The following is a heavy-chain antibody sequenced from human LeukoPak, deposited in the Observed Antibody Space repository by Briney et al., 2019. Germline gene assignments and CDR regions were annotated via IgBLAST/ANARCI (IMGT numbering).Heavy chain of an antibody. V-gene: IGHV3-7*01. CDR3: ARDKREGATLLDS. CDR2: IKQDGSEK. D-gene: IGHD1-26*01. Sequence: AGGSLRLSCAASGFTFSNYWMSWVRQAPGKGLEWVANIKQDGSEKYYVDSVKGRFTISRDNTKNSLSLQMNSLRAEDRAVYYCARDKREGATLLDSWGERTMVSDSS. CDR1: GFTFSNYW. J-gene: IGHJ5*01.